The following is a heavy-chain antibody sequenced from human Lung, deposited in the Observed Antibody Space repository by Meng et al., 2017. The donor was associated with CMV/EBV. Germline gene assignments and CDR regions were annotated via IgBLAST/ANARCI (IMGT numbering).Heavy chain of an antibody. V-gene: IGHV3-23*01. CDR3: ATARDYSRCRMDV. J-gene: IGHJ6*02. CDR1: GLTFSNYH. Sequence: GGSXRLXCTASGLTFSNYHMTWVRQAPGTGQEWHSTISGSGGRTNYADPAMSRFTSFRDDSKNKLFVQINSLRPEDTAVYYFATARDYSRCRMDVWRQGXTVTVSS. D-gene: IGHD3-10*01. CDR2: ISGSGGRT.